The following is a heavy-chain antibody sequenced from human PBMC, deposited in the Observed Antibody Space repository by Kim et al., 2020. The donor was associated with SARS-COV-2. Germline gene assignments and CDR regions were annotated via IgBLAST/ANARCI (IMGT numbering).Heavy chain of an antibody. Sequence: VKGRFTISRDDSKNTRYLQMNSLKTEDTAVYYCTSVPGNSSAVGCSFDVWGRGTKVTVSS. V-gene: IGHV3-15*01. D-gene: IGHD2-8*01. J-gene: IGHJ3*01. CDR3: TSVPGNSSAVGCSFDV.